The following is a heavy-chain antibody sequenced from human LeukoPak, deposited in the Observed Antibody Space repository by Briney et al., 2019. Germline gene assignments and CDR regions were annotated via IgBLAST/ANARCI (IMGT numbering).Heavy chain of an antibody. V-gene: IGHV3-15*01. J-gene: IGHJ4*02. CDR1: GFTFNKAW. CDR2: IKNKGDGGTT. D-gene: IGHD3-10*01. CDR3: TTSGTPFEY. Sequence: GGSLRLSCAASGFTFNKAWMSWVRLAPGKGLEWVGRIKNKGDGGTTDYAAPVKGRFTVSRDDSRSTLYLQMNSLKTEDTAVYYCTTSGTPFEYWGQGTLVTVSS.